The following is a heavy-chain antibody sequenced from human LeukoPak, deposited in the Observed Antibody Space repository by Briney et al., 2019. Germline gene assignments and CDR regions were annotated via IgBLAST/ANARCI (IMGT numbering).Heavy chain of an antibody. D-gene: IGHD4-17*01. V-gene: IGHV3-33*01. CDR1: GFTFSSYG. CDR3: ARDTAGYYMDV. Sequence: GRSLRLSCAASGFTFSSYGMHWVRQAPGKGLEWVAVIWYDGSNKYYADSVKGRFTISRDNSKNTLYLQMNSLRAEDTAVYYCARDTAGYYMDVWGKGTTVTVSS. J-gene: IGHJ6*03. CDR2: IWYDGSNK.